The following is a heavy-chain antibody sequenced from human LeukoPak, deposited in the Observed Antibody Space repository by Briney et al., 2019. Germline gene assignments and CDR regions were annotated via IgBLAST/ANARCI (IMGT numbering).Heavy chain of an antibody. J-gene: IGHJ4*02. Sequence: PGRSLRLSCAASGFTFSSYAMHWVRQAPGKGLEWVAVISYDGSNKYYADSVKGRFTISRDNSKNTLYLQMNSLRAEDTAVYCCARDYRRLGYSYGYYYPDYWGQGTLVTVSS. V-gene: IGHV3-30*04. CDR3: ARDYRRLGYSYGYYYPDY. CDR2: ISYDGSNK. D-gene: IGHD5-18*01. CDR1: GFTFSSYA.